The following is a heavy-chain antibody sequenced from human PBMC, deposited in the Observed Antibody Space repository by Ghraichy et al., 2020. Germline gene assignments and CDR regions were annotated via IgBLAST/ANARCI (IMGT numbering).Heavy chain of an antibody. CDR2: SYYSGST. Sequence: LSLTCTVSGGSIRSVGYYWSWIRQHPGKGLGWIGYSYYSGSTHYNPSLNSRVTISVDTSKNQFSLNLNLVTAADTAVYYCARDRAVSATAEYCFDYWGQGILVTVSS. D-gene: IGHD6-13*01. J-gene: IGHJ4*02. CDR3: ARDRAVSATAEYCFDY. CDR1: GGSIRSVGYY. V-gene: IGHV4-31*03.